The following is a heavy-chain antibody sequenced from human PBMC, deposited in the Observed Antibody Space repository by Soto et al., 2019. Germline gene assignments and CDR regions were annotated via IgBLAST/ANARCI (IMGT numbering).Heavy chain of an antibody. CDR2: ISYDGSNK. Sequence: QVQLVESGGGVVQPGRSLRLSSAASGFTFSSYGMHWVRQAPGKGLEWVAVISYDGSNKYYADSVKGRFTISRDNSKNTLYLQMNSLRAEDTAVYYCAKDPXDTAMYSGYYYGMDVWGQGTTVTVSS. CDR1: GFTFSSYG. D-gene: IGHD5-18*01. J-gene: IGHJ6*02. CDR3: AKDPXDTAMYSGYYYGMDV. V-gene: IGHV3-30*18.